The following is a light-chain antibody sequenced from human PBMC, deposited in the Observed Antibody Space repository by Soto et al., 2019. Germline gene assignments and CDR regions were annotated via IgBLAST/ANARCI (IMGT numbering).Light chain of an antibody. Sequence: DIQMTQSPSSLSASVGDRVTITCRASQSITSHLNWYQQKPGKAPNLLIYAASSLHGGVPSRFSGGGSGTDFTLTISSLQPEDFATYYCQQSYSTITFGQGTRLEIK. V-gene: IGKV1-39*01. CDR2: AAS. J-gene: IGKJ5*01. CDR3: QQSYSTIT. CDR1: QSITSH.